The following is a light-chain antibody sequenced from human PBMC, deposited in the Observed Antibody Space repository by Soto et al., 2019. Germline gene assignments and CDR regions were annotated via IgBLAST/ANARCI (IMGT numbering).Light chain of an antibody. CDR1: SSDVGGYNY. V-gene: IGLV2-8*01. CDR3: SSYAGSDNLV. CDR2: EVS. Sequence: QSVLTQPPSASGSPGQSVTISCTGTSSDVGGYNYVSWYQQHPGKAPKLMIYEVSQRPSGVPDRFSGSNSGNTASLTVSGLQAEYEADYYCSSYAGSDNLVFGGGTKLTVL. J-gene: IGLJ2*01.